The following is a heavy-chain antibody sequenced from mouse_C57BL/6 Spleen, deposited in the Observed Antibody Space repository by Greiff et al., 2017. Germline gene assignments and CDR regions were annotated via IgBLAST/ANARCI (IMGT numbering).Heavy chain of an antibody. CDR3: ARGDYGNYRAWFAY. CDR2: IRNKANGYTT. J-gene: IGHJ3*01. CDR1: GFTFTDYY. V-gene: IGHV7-3*01. Sequence: EVQRVESGGGLVQPGGSLSLSCAASGFTFTDYYMSWVRQPPGKALEWLGFIRNKANGYTTEYSASVKGRFTISRDNSQSILYLQMNALRAEDSATYYCARGDYGNYRAWFAYWGQGTLVTVSA. D-gene: IGHD2-1*01.